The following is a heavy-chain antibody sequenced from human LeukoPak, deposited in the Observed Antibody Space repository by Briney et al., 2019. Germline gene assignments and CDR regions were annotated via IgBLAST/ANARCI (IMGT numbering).Heavy chain of an antibody. CDR2: IWYDGSNK. V-gene: IGHV3-33*01. J-gene: IGHJ5*02. D-gene: IGHD3-10*01. Sequence: GGSLRLSCAASGFTFSSYGMHWVRQAPGKGLEWVAVIWYDGSNKYYADSVKGRFTISRDNSKNTLYLQMNSLRAGDTAMYYCARDDSFYGSGSYYTPHAGWFDPWGQGTLVTVSS. CDR3: ARDDSFYGSGSYYTPHAGWFDP. CDR1: GFTFSSYG.